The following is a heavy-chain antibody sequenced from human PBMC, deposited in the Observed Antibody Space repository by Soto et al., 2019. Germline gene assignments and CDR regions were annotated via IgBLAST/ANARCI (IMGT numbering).Heavy chain of an antibody. D-gene: IGHD3-3*01. V-gene: IGHV3-48*03. CDR1: GFTFSSYE. CDR2: ISSSGSTI. Sequence: LRLSCAASGFTFSSYEMNWVRQAPGKGLEWVSYISSSGSTIYYADSVKGRFTISRDNAKNSLYLQMNSLRAEDTAVYYWASEGGAGVLGEFWSSHDRRCMDVWGQGTTVTVSS. CDR3: ASEGGAGVLGEFWSSHDRRCMDV. J-gene: IGHJ6*02.